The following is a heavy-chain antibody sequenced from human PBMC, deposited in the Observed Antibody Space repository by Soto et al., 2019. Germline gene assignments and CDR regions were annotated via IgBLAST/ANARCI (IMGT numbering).Heavy chain of an antibody. CDR3: ARDVTYYDFWSGYYIRRGLYYYYGIEV. CDR2: ISSSSSYI. V-gene: IGHV3-21*01. Sequence: EVQLVESGGGLVKPGGSLRLSCAASGFTFSSYSMNWVRQAPGKRLEWVSSISSSSSYIYYADSVKGRFTISRDNAKNSLYLTMNSLRAEDTAVSYCARDVTYYDFWSGYYIRRGLYYYYGIEVWGQGTTVNVSS. CDR1: GFTFSSYS. J-gene: IGHJ6*02. D-gene: IGHD3-3*01.